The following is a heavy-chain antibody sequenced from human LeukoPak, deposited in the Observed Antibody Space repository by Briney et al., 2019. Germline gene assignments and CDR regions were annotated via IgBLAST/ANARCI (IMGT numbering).Heavy chain of an antibody. CDR2: IYYSGST. D-gene: IGHD4-11*01. J-gene: IGHJ4*02. CDR3: ATTGSYGAYFDY. V-gene: IGHV4-30-4*08. Sequence: SQTLSLTCTVSGGSISSGDYYWSWIRQPPGKGLEWIGYIYYSGSTYYNPSLKSRVTISVDTSKNQFSLKLSSVTAADTAVYYCATTGSYGAYFDYWGQGTLVTVSS. CDR1: GGSISSGDYY.